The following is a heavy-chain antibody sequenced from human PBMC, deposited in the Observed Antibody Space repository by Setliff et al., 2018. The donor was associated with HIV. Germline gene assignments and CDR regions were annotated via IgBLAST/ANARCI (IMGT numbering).Heavy chain of an antibody. Sequence: SDTLSLTCTLNGVPLSDYYWNWIRQSPGKGLEWIVEVNHNGNINYNPSLKSRVTVSVDTSKTQYSLKMISVTAADTAMYYCAISIVGVTSEMYWAQGTLVTVSS. D-gene: IGHD2-21*02. J-gene: IGHJ4*02. CDR2: VNHNGNI. CDR1: GVPLSDYY. V-gene: IGHV4-34*01. CDR3: AISIVGVTSEMY.